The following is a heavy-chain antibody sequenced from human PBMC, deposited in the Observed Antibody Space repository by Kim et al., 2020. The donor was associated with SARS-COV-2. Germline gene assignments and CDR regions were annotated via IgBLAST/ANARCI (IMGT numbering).Heavy chain of an antibody. V-gene: IGHV3-11*01. D-gene: IGHD3-3*01. Sequence: GRFTISRDNAKTSLYLQMNSLRAEDTAVYYCARERSITIVGVVIIRWFDPWGQGTLVTVSS. J-gene: IGHJ5*02. CDR3: ARERSITIVGVVIIRWFDP.